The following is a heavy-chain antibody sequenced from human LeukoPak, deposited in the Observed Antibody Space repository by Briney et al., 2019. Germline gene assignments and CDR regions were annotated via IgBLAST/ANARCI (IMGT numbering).Heavy chain of an antibody. Sequence: PGGSLRLSWAASGFTVSSNCMSWVRQAPGKGLEWVAVICNTVTTAYADSVKGRFTISRDNPKNTMYLQMDSLRPEDTAVYYCVRESHIVGVSVGAFEIWGQGTMVTVSS. CDR1: GFTVSSNC. D-gene: IGHD1-26*01. V-gene: IGHV3-53*01. J-gene: IGHJ3*02. CDR3: VRESHIVGVSVGAFEI. CDR2: ICNTVTT.